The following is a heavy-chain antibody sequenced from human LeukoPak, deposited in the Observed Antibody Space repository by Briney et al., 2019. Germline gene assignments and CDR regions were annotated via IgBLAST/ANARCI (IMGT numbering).Heavy chain of an antibody. V-gene: IGHV4-59*08. D-gene: IGHD2-15*01. CDR2: IYYSGST. J-gene: IGHJ4*02. CDR1: GCSISSYY. Sequence: PSETLSLTCTVSGCSISSYYWSWLRQPPGKGLEWIGYIYYSGSTNYNPSLKSRVTISVDTSKNQFSLNLSSVTAADTAVYYCARHTLVAASSFDYWGRGTLVAVSS. CDR3: ARHTLVAASSFDY.